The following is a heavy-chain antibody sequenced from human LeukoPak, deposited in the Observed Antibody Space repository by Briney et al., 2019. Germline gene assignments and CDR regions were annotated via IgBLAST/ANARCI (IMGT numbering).Heavy chain of an antibody. J-gene: IGHJ3*02. CDR1: GFTFSSYS. CDR2: ISSSSSTI. V-gene: IGHV3-48*01. D-gene: IGHD3-9*01. Sequence: TGGSLRLSCAASGFTFSSYSMNWVRQAPGKGLAWGSYISSSSSTIYYADSVKGRFTISRDNAKNSLYLQMNSLRAEDTAVYYCARRGLYYDILTGYPEDGAFDIWGQGTMVTVSS. CDR3: ARRGLYYDILTGYPEDGAFDI.